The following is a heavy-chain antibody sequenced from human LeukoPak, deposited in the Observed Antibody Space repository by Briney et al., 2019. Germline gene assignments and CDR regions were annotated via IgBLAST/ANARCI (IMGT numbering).Heavy chain of an antibody. CDR2: IYYSGST. CDR3: ARAEGIAAAGFDVKTKFDY. CDR1: GGSISSYY. V-gene: IGHV4-59*01. J-gene: IGHJ4*02. D-gene: IGHD6-13*01. Sequence: PSETLSLTCTVSGGSISSYYWSWIRQPPGKGLEWIGYIYYSGSTNYNPSLKSRVTISVDTSKNQFSLKLSSVTAADTAVYYCARAEGIAAAGFDVKTKFDYWGQGTLVTVSS.